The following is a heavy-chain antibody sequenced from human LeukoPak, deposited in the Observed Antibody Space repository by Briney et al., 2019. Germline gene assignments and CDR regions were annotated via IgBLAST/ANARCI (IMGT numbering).Heavy chain of an antibody. D-gene: IGHD5-24*01. CDR3: GRGFDGYYHHYMDV. CDR1: GGTFSNYA. Sequence: SVTVSFKASGGTFSNYAISWVRQAPGQGLEWMGGIIPPFGTANYAQKFQGRVTITTDESTSTAYMELSSLRSEDTAVYYCGRGFDGYYHHYMDVWGKGTTVTVSS. CDR2: IIPPFGTA. V-gene: IGHV1-69*05. J-gene: IGHJ6*03.